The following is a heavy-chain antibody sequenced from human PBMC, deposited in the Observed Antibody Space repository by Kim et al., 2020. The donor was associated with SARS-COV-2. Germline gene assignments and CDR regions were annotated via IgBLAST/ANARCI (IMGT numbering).Heavy chain of an antibody. CDR3: ARDKGVPVPAASTFDY. Sequence: KFQGRVTMTRDTSTSTVYMELSSLRSEDTAVYYCARDKGVPVPAASTFDYWGQGTLVTVSS. J-gene: IGHJ4*02. D-gene: IGHD2-2*01. V-gene: IGHV1-46*01.